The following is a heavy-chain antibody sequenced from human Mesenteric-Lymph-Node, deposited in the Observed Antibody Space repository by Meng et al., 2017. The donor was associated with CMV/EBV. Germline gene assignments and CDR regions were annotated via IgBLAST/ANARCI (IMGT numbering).Heavy chain of an antibody. Sequence: GGSLRLSCAASGFTFSSYSMNWVRQAPEKGLEWVSSISSSSSYIYYADSVKGRFTISRDNAKNSLYLQMNSLRAEDTAVYYCARGGYCSGGSCRYYGMDVWGQGTTVTVSS. V-gene: IGHV3-21*01. D-gene: IGHD2-15*01. J-gene: IGHJ6*02. CDR3: ARGGYCSGGSCRYYGMDV. CDR2: ISSSSSYI. CDR1: GFTFSSYS.